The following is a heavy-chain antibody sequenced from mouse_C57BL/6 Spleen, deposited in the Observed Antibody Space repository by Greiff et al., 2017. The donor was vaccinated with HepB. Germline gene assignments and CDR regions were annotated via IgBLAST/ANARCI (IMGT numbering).Heavy chain of an antibody. CDR3: ASPYYGSSPFDY. CDR2: IDPEDGET. Sequence: EVMLVESGAELVKPGASVKLSCTASGFNIKDYYMHWVKQRPEQGLEWIGRIDPEDGETKYAPKFQGKATITADTSSNTAYLQLSSLTSEDTAVYYCASPYYGSSPFDYWGQGTTLTVSS. CDR1: GFNIKDYY. V-gene: IGHV14-2*01. J-gene: IGHJ2*01. D-gene: IGHD1-1*01.